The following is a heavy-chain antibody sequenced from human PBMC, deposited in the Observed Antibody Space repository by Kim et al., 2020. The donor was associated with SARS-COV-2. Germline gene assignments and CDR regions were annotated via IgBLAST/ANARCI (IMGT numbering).Heavy chain of an antibody. Sequence: GGSLRLSCAASGFTFSSYSMNWVRQAPGKGLEWVSSISSSSSYIYYADSVKGRFTISRDNAKNSLYLQMNSLRAEDTAVYYCARGGQDYYGSVMGYWGQGTLVTFS. CDR2: ISSSSSYI. CDR3: ARGGQDYYGSVMGY. D-gene: IGHD3-10*01. J-gene: IGHJ4*02. CDR1: GFTFSSYS. V-gene: IGHV3-21*01.